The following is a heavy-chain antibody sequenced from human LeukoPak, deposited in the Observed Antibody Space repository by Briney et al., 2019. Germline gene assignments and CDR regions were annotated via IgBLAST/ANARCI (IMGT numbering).Heavy chain of an antibody. CDR3: ARETSQKGAHHMDV. V-gene: IGHV4-59*01. D-gene: IGHD3-16*01. CDR2: IYYSGST. J-gene: IGHJ6*03. Sequence: SSETLSLTCTVSGGSISSYYWSWIRQPPGKGLEWIGYIYYSGSTNYNPSLKSRVTISVHTSKNQFSLKLSSVTAADTAVYYCARETSQKGAHHMDVWGKGTTVTISS. CDR1: GGSISSYY.